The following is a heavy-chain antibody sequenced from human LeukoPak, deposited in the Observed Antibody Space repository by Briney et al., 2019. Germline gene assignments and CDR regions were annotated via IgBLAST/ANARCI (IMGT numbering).Heavy chain of an antibody. J-gene: IGHJ4*01. V-gene: IGHV3-53*01. CDR3: ASLARDY. CDR1: GFIVSNTY. CDR2: IHNDGSA. D-gene: IGHD3-3*02. Sequence: QTGGSLRLSCAASGFIVSNTYMTWVRQAPGKGLEWVSVIHNDGSAYYADSAKGRFTVSRDNSKNMLFLRMSSLRVEDTAVYFCASLARDYWGQGTLVSVSS.